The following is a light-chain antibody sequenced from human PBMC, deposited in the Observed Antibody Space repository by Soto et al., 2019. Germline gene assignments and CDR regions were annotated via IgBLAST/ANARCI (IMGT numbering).Light chain of an antibody. CDR2: AAS. CDR3: QQSYSAPPWT. V-gene: IGKV1-39*01. Sequence: DIQMTQSPSSLSASVGDRVTISCRASQSISTYLNWYQQKPGKAPRLLIYAASSVQTGVPPRFSGSASGTDFTLTISSLRPEDIATYFCQQSYSAPPWTFVQGTKVEIK. CDR1: QSISTY. J-gene: IGKJ1*01.